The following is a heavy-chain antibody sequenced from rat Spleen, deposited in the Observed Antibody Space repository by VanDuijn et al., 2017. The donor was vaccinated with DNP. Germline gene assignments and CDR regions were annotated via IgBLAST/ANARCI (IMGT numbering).Heavy chain of an antibody. J-gene: IGHJ2*01. D-gene: IGHD1-7*01. Sequence: EVQLVESGGGLVQPGRSLKLSCAASGFTFSDYYMAWVRQAPKKGLEWVASISSNGSRTYYRDSVKGRFTISRDNAKSTLYLQMDSLRSEDTATYYCATHTTGITYYFDYWGQGLMVTVSS. CDR3: ATHTTGITYYFDY. CDR2: ISSNGSRT. CDR1: GFTFSDYY. V-gene: IGHV5-7*01.